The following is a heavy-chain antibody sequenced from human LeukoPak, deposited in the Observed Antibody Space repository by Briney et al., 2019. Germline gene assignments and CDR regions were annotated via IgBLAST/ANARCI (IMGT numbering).Heavy chain of an antibody. CDR3: ARDANWAVNDY. J-gene: IGHJ4*02. D-gene: IGHD3-16*01. CDR1: GFTFNTYW. Sequence: PGGSLILSCSASGFTFNTYWMHWVRQVPGKVLVWVSRINGDGTYLNYADSVKGRFTISRHNGKNTVYLQMNSLRVDDTAVYYCARDANWAVNDYWGQGTLVTVSA. V-gene: IGHV3-74*01. CDR2: INGDGTYL.